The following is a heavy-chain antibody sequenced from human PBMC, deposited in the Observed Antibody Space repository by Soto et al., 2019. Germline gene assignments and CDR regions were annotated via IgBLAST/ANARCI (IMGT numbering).Heavy chain of an antibody. Sequence: QVQLVQSGAEVKKTGSSVKVSCKASGGTFSSYAISWVRQAPGQGLEWMGGIIPIFGTANYAQKFQGRVTITADKSTSTAYMELSSLRSEDTAVYYCARVRRGGRLYYYYGMDVWGQGTTVTVSS. D-gene: IGHD2-15*01. V-gene: IGHV1-69*06. CDR3: ARVRRGGRLYYYYGMDV. CDR2: IIPIFGTA. J-gene: IGHJ6*02. CDR1: GGTFSSYA.